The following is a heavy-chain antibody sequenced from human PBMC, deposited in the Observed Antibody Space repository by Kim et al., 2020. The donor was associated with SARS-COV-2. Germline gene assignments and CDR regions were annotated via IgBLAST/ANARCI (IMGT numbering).Heavy chain of an antibody. J-gene: IGHJ4*02. CDR2: IKEDDSEI. D-gene: IGHD3-9*01. V-gene: IGHV3-7*03. Sequence: GGSLRLSCAASGFTFTGFWMTWVRQAPGKGLEWVANIKEDDSEIYYVDSVKGRFTISRDNAKNSLYLQMNSLRAEDTAVYYCARGAGFLIDYWGQGSMVTVSS. CDR3: ARGAGFLIDY. CDR1: GFTFTGFW.